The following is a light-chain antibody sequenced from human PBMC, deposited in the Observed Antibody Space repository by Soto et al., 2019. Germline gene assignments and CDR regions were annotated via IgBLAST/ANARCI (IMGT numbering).Light chain of an antibody. Sequence: QSVLTQPASVSGSPGQSITISCTGTSSDVGGYSYVSWYQQHPGDAPKLMIFHVTNRPSGFSDRFSGSKSGNTASLTISGLQADDEADYYCSSYTSSTAYIFGTGTKVTVL. CDR3: SSYTSSTAYI. CDR2: HVT. J-gene: IGLJ1*01. V-gene: IGLV2-14*03. CDR1: SSDVGGYSY.